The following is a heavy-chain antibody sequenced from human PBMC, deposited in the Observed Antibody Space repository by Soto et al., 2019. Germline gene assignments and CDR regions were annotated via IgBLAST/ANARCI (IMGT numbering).Heavy chain of an antibody. Sequence: QVQLVQSGAEVKKPGSSVKVSCKASGGTFSSYAISWVRQAPGQGLEWMGGIIPIFGTANYAQKFQGRVTITADESTSTAYMGLSSLRSEDTAVYYCARDRGRGGYYDSSGYTYYGMDVWGQGTTVTVSS. D-gene: IGHD3-22*01. CDR2: IIPIFGTA. V-gene: IGHV1-69*01. J-gene: IGHJ6*02. CDR3: ARDRGRGGYYDSSGYTYYGMDV. CDR1: GGTFSSYA.